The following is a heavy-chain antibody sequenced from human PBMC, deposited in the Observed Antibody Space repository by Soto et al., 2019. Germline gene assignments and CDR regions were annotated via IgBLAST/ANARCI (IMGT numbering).Heavy chain of an antibody. Sequence: QVQLVQSGAEVKKPGASVKVSCKASGYTFTSYRISWVRQAPGQGLEWMGWISAYNGHTNYAQKLQGRVTMTTDTSTSTAYMELRSLRSADTAVYYCARVDLEGRYFDRCDYWGQGTLVTVSS. D-gene: IGHD3-9*01. V-gene: IGHV1-18*01. CDR1: GYTFTSYR. CDR3: ARVDLEGRYFDRCDY. J-gene: IGHJ4*02. CDR2: ISAYNGHT.